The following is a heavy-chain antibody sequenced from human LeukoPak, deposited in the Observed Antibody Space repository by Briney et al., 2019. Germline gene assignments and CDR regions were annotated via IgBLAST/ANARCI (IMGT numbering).Heavy chain of an antibody. D-gene: IGHD1-26*01. CDR2: IWYDGSNK. V-gene: IGHV3-33*01. Sequence: GGSLRLSCAASGFTFSSYGMHWVRQAPVKVLEWVAVIWYDGSNKYYADSVKGRFTISRDNSKNTLYLQMNSLRAEDTAVYYCARGLVGATVIGYWGQGTLVTVSS. J-gene: IGHJ4*02. CDR1: GFTFSSYG. CDR3: ARGLVGATVIGY.